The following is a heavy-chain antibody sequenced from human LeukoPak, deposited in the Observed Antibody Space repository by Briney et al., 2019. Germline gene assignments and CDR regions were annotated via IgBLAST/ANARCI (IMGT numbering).Heavy chain of an antibody. D-gene: IGHD3-22*01. CDR3: ARGPTYYYYDSKVAFDI. V-gene: IGHV4-61*02. CDR2: IYHSGST. CDR1: GGSISSGSYY. Sequence: SQTLSLTCTVSGGSISSGSYYWNWIRQPAGKGLEWIGRIYHSGSTYYNPSLKSRVTISVDTSKNQFSLKLSSVTAADTAVYYCARGPTYYYYDSKVAFDIWGQGTMVTVSS. J-gene: IGHJ3*02.